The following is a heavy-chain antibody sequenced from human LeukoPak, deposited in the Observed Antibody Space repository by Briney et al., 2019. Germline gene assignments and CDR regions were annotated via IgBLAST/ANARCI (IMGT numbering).Heavy chain of an antibody. V-gene: IGHV3-30-3*01. D-gene: IGHD6-6*01. CDR1: GFTFSSYA. CDR3: ASVGAARPLYFVY. J-gene: IGHJ4*02. Sequence: GRSLRLSCAASGFTFSSYAMHWVRQAPGKGLEWVAVISYDGSNKYYADSVKGRFTISRDNSKNTLYLQMNSLRAEDTAVYYCASVGAARPLYFVYWGQGTLVTVSS. CDR2: ISYDGSNK.